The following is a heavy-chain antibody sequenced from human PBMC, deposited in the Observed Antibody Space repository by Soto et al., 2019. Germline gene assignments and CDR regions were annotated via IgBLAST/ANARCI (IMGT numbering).Heavy chain of an antibody. Sequence: EVQLVESGGGLVQPGGSLRLSCAASGFTFSSYWMSWVRQAPGKGLEWVANIKQDGSEKYYVDSVKGRFTISRDNAKHSLYLQMNSLRAEDTAVYYCARAVRGSNRYRSPLDYWGQGTRVTVSS. J-gene: IGHJ4*02. CDR2: IKQDGSEK. D-gene: IGHD2-15*01. V-gene: IGHV3-7*01. CDR1: GFTFSSYW. CDR3: ARAVRGSNRYRSPLDY.